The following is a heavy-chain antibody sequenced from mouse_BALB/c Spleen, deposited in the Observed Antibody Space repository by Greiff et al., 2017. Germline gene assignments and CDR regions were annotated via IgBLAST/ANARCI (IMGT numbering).Heavy chain of an antibody. Sequence: QVQLKQSGPSLVQPSQSLSITCTVSGFSLTSYGVHWVRQPPGKGLEWLGVIWAGGSTNYNSALMSRLSISKDNSKSQVFLKMNSLQTDDTAMYYCARDRGYDYDGAYWGQGTLVTVSA. CDR3: ARDRGYDYDGAY. CDR1: GFSLTSYG. D-gene: IGHD2-4*01. V-gene: IGHV2-9*02. J-gene: IGHJ3*01. CDR2: IWAGGST.